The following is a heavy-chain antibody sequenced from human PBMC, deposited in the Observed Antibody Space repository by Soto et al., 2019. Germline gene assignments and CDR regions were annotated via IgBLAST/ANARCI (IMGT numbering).Heavy chain of an antibody. D-gene: IGHD3-10*01. CDR3: ARGELLWFGELLR. J-gene: IGHJ4*02. CDR2: INPNSGGT. CDR1: GYTFTGYY. V-gene: IGHV1-2*04. Sequence: ASVKVSCKASGYTFTGYYMHWVRQAPGQGLEWMGWINPNSGGTNYAQKFQGWVTMTRDTSISTAYMELSRLRSDDTAVYYCARGELLWFGELLRWGQGTLVTVSS.